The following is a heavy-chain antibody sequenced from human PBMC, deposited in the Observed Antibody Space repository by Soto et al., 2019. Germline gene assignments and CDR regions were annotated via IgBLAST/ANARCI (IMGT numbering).Heavy chain of an antibody. J-gene: IGHJ5*02. CDR3: TTVYNSRQDLNH. V-gene: IGHV3-21*01. D-gene: IGHD1-20*01. CDR1: GFIFRTCS. Sequence: EVQLVASGGGLVEPRGSLRLSCATSGFIFRTCSMNWVRQAPGKGLEWVSSISATGTYTFYADSLKGRFTISRDNARNSLFLQMNSLRVEDTALYYCTTVYNSRQDLNHWGQGALVTVSS. CDR2: ISATGTYT.